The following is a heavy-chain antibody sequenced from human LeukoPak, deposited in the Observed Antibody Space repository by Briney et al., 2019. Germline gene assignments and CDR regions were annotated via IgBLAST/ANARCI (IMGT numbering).Heavy chain of an antibody. CDR3: AKDRIIVIPGPYSWLDS. J-gene: IGHJ5*01. CDR1: GFTFSSYA. D-gene: IGHD1-26*01. CDR2: ISGSGGST. V-gene: IGHV3-23*01. Sequence: PGGSLRLSCAASGFTFSSYAMSWVRQAPGKGLEWVSAISGSGGSTYYADSVKGRFTISRGNSNNTLYLQMNSLRAEDTALYFCAKDRIIVIPGPYSWLDSWGQGALVTVSS.